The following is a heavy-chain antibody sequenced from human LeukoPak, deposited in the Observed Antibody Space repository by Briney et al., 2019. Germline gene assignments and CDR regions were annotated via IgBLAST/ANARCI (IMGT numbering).Heavy chain of an antibody. CDR1: GFTFSSYG. CDR3: AKDYDFWSGSFDY. J-gene: IGHJ4*02. V-gene: IGHV3-30*18. D-gene: IGHD3-3*01. CDR2: ISYDGSNK. Sequence: GGSLRLSCAASGFTFSSYGMHWVRQAPGKGLEWVAVISYDGSNKYYADSVKGRFTISRDNSKNTLYLQMNSLRAEDTAVYYCAKDYDFWSGSFDYWGQGTLVTVSS.